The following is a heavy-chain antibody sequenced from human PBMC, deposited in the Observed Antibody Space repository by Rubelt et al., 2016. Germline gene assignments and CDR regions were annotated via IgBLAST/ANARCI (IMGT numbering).Heavy chain of an antibody. V-gene: IGHV3-7*01. CDR1: GFTFSSYW. J-gene: IGHJ6*02. Sequence: EVQLLESGGGLVQPGVSLRLSCEASGFTFSSYWMSWVRQAPGKGLEWVANIKDDGSNKYYVDSAKGRFTISRDDAKNSLYLQMNSLRAEETAVYYCARTNAMNVWGQGTTVTVSS. CDR2: IKDDGSNK. CDR3: ARTNAMNV.